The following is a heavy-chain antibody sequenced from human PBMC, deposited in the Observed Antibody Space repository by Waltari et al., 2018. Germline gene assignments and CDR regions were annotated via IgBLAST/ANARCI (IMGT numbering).Heavy chain of an antibody. CDR2: IKHSGST. D-gene: IGHD3-16*01. Sequence: QVQLQQWGAGMLKPSETLSLTCAVDGGSFSGYYWSWIRQPPGKGLGWIGEIKHSGSTNYNPSLKGRVTLSVDTSKNQFSLKLSFVTAADTAVYYCARDAKEALGRGHQWGQGTLVTVSS. CDR3: ARDAKEALGRGHQ. V-gene: IGHV4-34*01. J-gene: IGHJ4*02. CDR1: GGSFSGYY.